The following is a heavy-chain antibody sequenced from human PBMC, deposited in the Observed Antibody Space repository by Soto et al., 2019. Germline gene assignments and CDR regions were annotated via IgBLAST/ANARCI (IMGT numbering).Heavy chain of an antibody. CDR3: ARAGWGDSHYYDSSGYLRY. CDR1: GFTFSDYY. CDR2: ISSSGSTI. D-gene: IGHD3-22*01. V-gene: IGHV3-11*01. J-gene: IGHJ4*02. Sequence: GSLRLSCAASGFTFSDYYMSWIRQAPGKGLEWVSYISSSGSTIYYADSVKGRFTISRDNAKNSLYLQMNSLRAEDTAVYYCARAGWGDSHYYDSSGYLRYWGQGTLVTVSS.